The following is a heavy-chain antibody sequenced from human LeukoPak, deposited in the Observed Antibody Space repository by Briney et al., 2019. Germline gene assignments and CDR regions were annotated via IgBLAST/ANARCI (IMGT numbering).Heavy chain of an antibody. J-gene: IGHJ4*02. V-gene: IGHV4-59*08. CDR1: GDSVSSFY. Sequence: SETLSLTCSVSGDSVSSFYWNWIRQSPGRGLEWIGNIHYSGSSIYNPSLRSRVTMSIDTSKKQFFLKLRSVTAADTAVYYCELAPNSNWFDFWGQGTLVTVSS. CDR3: ELAPNSNWFDF. D-gene: IGHD2-8*01. CDR2: IHYSGSS.